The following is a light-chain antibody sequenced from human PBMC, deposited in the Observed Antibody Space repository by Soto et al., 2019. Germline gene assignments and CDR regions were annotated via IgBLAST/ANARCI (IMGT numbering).Light chain of an antibody. J-gene: IGKJ4*01. CDR2: GAS. Sequence: EIVLTQSPGTLSLSPGERATLSCRASQSVSSNYLAWYQQKPGQAPRLLIYGASSRATGIPDRFSGSGSGTDFTLTISRLEPEDFAVYYCQQYDSSPLTFGVGPKVEIK. CDR3: QQYDSSPLT. CDR1: QSVSSNY. V-gene: IGKV3-20*01.